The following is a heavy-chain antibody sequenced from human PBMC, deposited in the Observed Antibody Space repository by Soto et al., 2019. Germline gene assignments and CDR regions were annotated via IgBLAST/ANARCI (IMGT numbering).Heavy chain of an antibody. CDR2: IYHSGST. V-gene: IGHV4-31*03. J-gene: IGHJ3*01. Sequence: QVRLQESGPGLVRPSQTLSLTCSVSGDSLTIGGHYWTWIRQHPGKGLEWIGYIYHSGSTYYSPSLKSRVTISVDTSENQFSLKLTSMTAADTAVYYCARGGDGFDRWGQGKMVTVSS. CDR3: ARGGDGFDR. CDR1: GDSLTIGGHY.